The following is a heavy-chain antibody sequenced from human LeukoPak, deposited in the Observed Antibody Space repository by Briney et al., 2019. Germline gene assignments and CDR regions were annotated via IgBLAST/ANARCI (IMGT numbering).Heavy chain of an antibody. CDR2: IYNIGRT. J-gene: IGHJ4*02. CDR1: GGSISNYY. V-gene: IGHV4-59*08. CDR3: ALADPYRDYYFDY. D-gene: IGHD4-17*01. Sequence: PSETLSLTCTVSGGSISNYYWNWIRQSPGQGLEWIGYIYNIGRTNYNPSLKSRVTISSDLSKNQVSLSLTSGTVADTAVYYCALADPYRDYYFDYWGQGTPVTVSS.